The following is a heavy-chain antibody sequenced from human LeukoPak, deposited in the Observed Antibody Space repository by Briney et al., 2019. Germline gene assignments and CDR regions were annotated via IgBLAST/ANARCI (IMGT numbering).Heavy chain of an antibody. CDR1: GFTSSSYA. D-gene: IGHD3-9*01. CDR2: ISYDGSNK. Sequence: PGGSLRLSCAASGFTSSSYAMHWVRQAPGKGLEWVAVISYDGSNKYYADSVKGRFTISRDNSKNTLYLQMNSLRSEDTAVYYCANTILTGYSRYYFDYWGQGTLVTVSS. J-gene: IGHJ4*02. V-gene: IGHV3-30*04. CDR3: ANTILTGYSRYYFDY.